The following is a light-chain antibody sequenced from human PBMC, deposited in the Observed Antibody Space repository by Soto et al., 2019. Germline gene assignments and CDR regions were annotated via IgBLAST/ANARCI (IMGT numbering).Light chain of an antibody. CDR3: QQYNSYWT. CDR1: QSISNW. Sequence: DIQMTQSPSTLSASVGDRVTITCRASQSISNWLAWYQQKPGKATKLLNYLASWLARGASSRIRSSGARKETTTSISNQQQDDVATYCRQQYNSYWTFGQGTKVDIK. V-gene: IGKV1-5*03. J-gene: IGKJ1*01. CDR2: LAS.